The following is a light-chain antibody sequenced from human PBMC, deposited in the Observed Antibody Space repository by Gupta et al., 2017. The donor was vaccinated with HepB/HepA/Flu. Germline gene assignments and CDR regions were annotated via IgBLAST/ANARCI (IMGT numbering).Light chain of an antibody. CDR2: EVS. J-gene: IGKJ5*01. Sequence: DIVMTQPPLSLSVTPGQPAFISCKSTQSLLHSDGRTYLYWYLQKAGQPLHLLISEVSNRFSGVPDRFRGSGSGTEFTLKISRVEAEDVGLYYCRQSLRFPFTFGQGTRVDSK. CDR3: RQSLRFPFT. CDR1: QSLLHSDGRTY. V-gene: IGKV2D-29*01.